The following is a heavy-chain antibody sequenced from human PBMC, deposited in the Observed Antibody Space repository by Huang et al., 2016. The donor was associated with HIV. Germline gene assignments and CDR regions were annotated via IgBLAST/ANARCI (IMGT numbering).Heavy chain of an antibody. J-gene: IGHJ1*01. CDR1: GYTFTNYA. CDR3: ARERYYYDRSGYYTPVEYFHH. D-gene: IGHD3-22*01. V-gene: IGHV1-18*01. Sequence: QVQLVQSGAEVKKPGASVKVSCKASGYTFTNYAINWVRQAPGQNLEWMGGISGYNGKTNDAQKVQGRVTMTKDTATSTAYMELRSLISDDTAVYYCARERYYYDRSGYYTPVEYFHHWGQGTLVTVSS. CDR2: ISGYNGKT.